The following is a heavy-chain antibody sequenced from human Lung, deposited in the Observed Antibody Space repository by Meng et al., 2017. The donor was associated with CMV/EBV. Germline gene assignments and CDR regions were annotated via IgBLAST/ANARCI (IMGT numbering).Heavy chain of an antibody. Sequence: GSXRLXCTVSGGSISSYYWSWIRQPPGKGLEWIGYIYYSGSTNYNPSLTSRVPLSVDTSKNQFSLKLSSVTAADTAVYYCARVGWDDYYYGMDVWGQGATVTFSS. D-gene: IGHD1-26*01. CDR1: GGSISSYY. CDR3: ARVGWDDYYYGMDV. J-gene: IGHJ6*02. CDR2: IYYSGST. V-gene: IGHV4-59*01.